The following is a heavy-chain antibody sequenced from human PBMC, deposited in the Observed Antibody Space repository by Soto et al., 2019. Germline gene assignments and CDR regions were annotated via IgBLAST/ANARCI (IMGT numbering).Heavy chain of an antibody. V-gene: IGHV4-59*08. CDR3: VRKGIDFLHGLAEV. Sequence: QVQLQQSGPRLVKPSETLSLTCTVSSGPSRSYNWGWIRQSPRRGLEWIGYVYYTGDTAYNPSLKRRGTISADTVTNHISLILSSVTPANPAVYFWVRKGIDFLHGLAEVWGQGTTVPVSS. J-gene: IGHJ6*02. D-gene: IGHD3-10*01. CDR1: SGPSRSYN. CDR2: VYYTGDT.